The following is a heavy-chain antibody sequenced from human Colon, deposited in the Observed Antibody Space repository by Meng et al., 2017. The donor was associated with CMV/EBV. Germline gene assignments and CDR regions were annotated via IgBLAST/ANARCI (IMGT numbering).Heavy chain of an antibody. J-gene: IGHJ4*02. Sequence: CKASGYTFTGYYMHWVRQAPGQGLEWMGRINPTSGGTNYAQKFQGRVTMTRDTSISTAYMELSRLTSDDTAVYYCARVPLGATTSLDYWGQGTLVTVSS. D-gene: IGHD1-26*01. V-gene: IGHV1-2*06. CDR2: INPTSGGT. CDR1: GYTFTGYY. CDR3: ARVPLGATTSLDY.